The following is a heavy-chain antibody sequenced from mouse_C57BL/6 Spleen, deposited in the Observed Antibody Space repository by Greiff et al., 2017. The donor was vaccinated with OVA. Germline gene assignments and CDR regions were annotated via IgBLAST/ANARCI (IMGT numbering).Heavy chain of an antibody. Sequence: QVQLKQSGAELVRPGASVKLSCKASGYTFTDYYINWVKQRPGQGLEWIARIYPGSGNTYYNEKFKGKATLTAEKSSSTAYTQLSSLTSEDSAVYFCARSDGPGWYFDVWGTGTTVTVSS. CDR3: ARSDGPGWYFDV. CDR1: GYTFTDYY. CDR2: IYPGSGNT. J-gene: IGHJ1*03. V-gene: IGHV1-76*01. D-gene: IGHD2-3*01.